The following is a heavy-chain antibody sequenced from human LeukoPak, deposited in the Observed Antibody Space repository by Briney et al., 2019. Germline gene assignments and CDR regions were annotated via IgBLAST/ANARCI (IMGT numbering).Heavy chain of an antibody. Sequence: GASVKVSCKASGYTFTGYYMHWVRQAPGQGLEWMGWINPKSGGTNYAQKFQGRVTMTRDTSISTAYMELSRLRSDDTAVYYCARDSDTYYYGSGSPPTWFYPWGQGTLVTVSP. D-gene: IGHD3-10*01. J-gene: IGHJ5*02. CDR2: INPKSGGT. V-gene: IGHV1-2*02. CDR1: GYTFTGYY. CDR3: ARDSDTYYYGSGSPPTWFYP.